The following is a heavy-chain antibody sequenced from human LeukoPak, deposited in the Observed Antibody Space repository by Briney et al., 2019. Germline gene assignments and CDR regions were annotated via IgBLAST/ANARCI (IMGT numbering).Heavy chain of an antibody. Sequence: PGGSLRLSCAASGFTFDDYAMHWVRQAPGKGLEWVSGISRNSGSIEYADSVKGRFTISRDNAKNSLYLQMNSLRAEDTALYYCAKDDSYGGNSSFDYWGQGTLVTVSS. CDR1: GFTFDDYA. V-gene: IGHV3-9*01. J-gene: IGHJ4*02. D-gene: IGHD4-23*01. CDR2: ISRNSGSI. CDR3: AKDDSYGGNSSFDY.